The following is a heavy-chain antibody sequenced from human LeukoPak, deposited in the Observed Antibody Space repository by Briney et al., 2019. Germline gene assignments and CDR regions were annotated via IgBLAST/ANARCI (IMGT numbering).Heavy chain of an antibody. CDR1: GGSFCGYY. D-gene: IGHD2-2*01. V-gene: IGHV4-34*01. J-gene: IGHJ4*02. CDR2: INHSGST. Sequence: LEALSLSCAVYGGSFCGYYWCWIRQTPGKGLEWMGEINHSGSTNYNPSPKSRVTISVATSKNQFSLKLSSVIAAETAVYYCARGGDSVVVPAATHPLDYWGQGTLVTVSS. CDR3: ARGGDSVVVPAATHPLDY.